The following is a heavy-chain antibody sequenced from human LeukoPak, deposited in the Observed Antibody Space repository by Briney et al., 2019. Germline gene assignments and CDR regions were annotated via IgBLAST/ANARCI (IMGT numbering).Heavy chain of an antibody. Sequence: SETLSLTCTVSGYSISSGYYWGWIRQSPGKGLEWIGSVYHSGSTYYNPSLKSPVTISVDTSKSQFSLELSSVTATDTAVYYCARLGAYYYDSSGYYYNRYFDYWGQGILVTVSS. D-gene: IGHD3-22*01. CDR2: VYHSGST. V-gene: IGHV4-38-2*02. CDR1: GYSISSGYY. CDR3: ARLGAYYYDSSGYYYNRYFDY. J-gene: IGHJ4*02.